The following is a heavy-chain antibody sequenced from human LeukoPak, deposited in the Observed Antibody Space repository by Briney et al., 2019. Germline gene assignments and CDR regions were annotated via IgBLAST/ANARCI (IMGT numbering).Heavy chain of an antibody. CDR3: ARQREYYDSSGYYYPYGY. Sequence: GESLKISCKGSGYSFTSYWIGWVRQMPGKGLEWMGVIYPGDSDTRYSPSFQGQVTISADKSISTAYLQWSSLKASDTAMYYCARQREYYDSSGYYYPYGYWGQGTLVTVSS. V-gene: IGHV5-51*01. CDR1: GYSFTSYW. J-gene: IGHJ4*02. CDR2: IYPGDSDT. D-gene: IGHD3-22*01.